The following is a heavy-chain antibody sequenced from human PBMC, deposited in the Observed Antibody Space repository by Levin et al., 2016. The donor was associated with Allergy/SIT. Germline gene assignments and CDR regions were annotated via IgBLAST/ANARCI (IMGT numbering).Heavy chain of an antibody. CDR2: IDHSGSP. V-gene: IGHV4-39*01. D-gene: IGHD6-13*01. J-gene: IGHJ2*01. CDR3: ARQAQPRAYWYFDL. CDR1: GGSISSSYYY. Sequence: SETLSLTCTVSGGSISSSYYYWGWIRQPPGKGLEWIAEIDHSGSPNYNPSLKSRVTLSVDTSKKQFSLKLASVTAADTGVYYCARQAQPRAYWYFDLWGRGTQVTVSS.